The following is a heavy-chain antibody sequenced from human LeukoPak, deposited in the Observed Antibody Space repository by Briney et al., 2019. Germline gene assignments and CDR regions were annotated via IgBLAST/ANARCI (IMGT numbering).Heavy chain of an antibody. D-gene: IGHD3-22*01. Sequence: SETLSLTCAVYGGSFSGYYWSWIRQPPGKGLEWIGEINHSGSTNYNPSLKSRATISVDTSKNQFSLKLRPVTAADTAVYYCARVKGVRRAYPTANWFDPWGQGTLVTVSS. CDR1: GGSFSGYY. J-gene: IGHJ5*02. CDR2: INHSGST. CDR3: ARVKGVRRAYPTANWFDP. V-gene: IGHV4-34*01.